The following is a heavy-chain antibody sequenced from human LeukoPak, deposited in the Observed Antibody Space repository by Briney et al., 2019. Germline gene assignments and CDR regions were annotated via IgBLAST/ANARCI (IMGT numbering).Heavy chain of an antibody. CDR2: ISYDGTNK. V-gene: IGHV3-30*18. J-gene: IGHJ4*02. CDR3: AKDLWPVVVAPTAFDY. D-gene: IGHD2-21*01. Sequence: PEGSLRLSCAASEFTFSSYGMHWVRQAPGEGLEWLAVISYDGTNKYYAASVKGRFTISRDNSKNTLYLQMNSLRVEDTAVYYCAKDLWPVVVAPTAFDYWGQGTLVTVSS. CDR1: EFTFSSYG.